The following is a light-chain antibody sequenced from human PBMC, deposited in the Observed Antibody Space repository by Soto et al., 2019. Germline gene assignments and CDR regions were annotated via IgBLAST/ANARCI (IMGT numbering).Light chain of an antibody. J-gene: IGKJ2*01. Sequence: EIVKTQPPATLSVSPGERATLSCRASQSVSSNLAWYQQKPGQAPRLLIYVASTRAPGIPARFRGSGSGTEFTLTISSLQAEDFAVFYCQQYTNLSPYTLCQGTKLEIK. V-gene: IGKV3-15*01. CDR1: QSVSSN. CDR2: VAS. CDR3: QQYTNLSPYT.